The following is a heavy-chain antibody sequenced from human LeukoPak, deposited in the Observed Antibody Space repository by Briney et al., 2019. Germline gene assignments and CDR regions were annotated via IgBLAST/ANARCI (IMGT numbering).Heavy chain of an antibody. Sequence: GGSLRLSCAASGFTFSSYSMNWVRQAPGKGLEGGSYISSSSSTIYYADSVKGRFTISRDNAKNSLYLQMNSLRAEDTAVYYCARARSSYGYGDAFDIWGQGTMVTVSS. CDR1: GFTFSSYS. CDR2: ISSSSSTI. CDR3: ARARSSYGYGDAFDI. J-gene: IGHJ3*02. D-gene: IGHD5-18*01. V-gene: IGHV3-48*01.